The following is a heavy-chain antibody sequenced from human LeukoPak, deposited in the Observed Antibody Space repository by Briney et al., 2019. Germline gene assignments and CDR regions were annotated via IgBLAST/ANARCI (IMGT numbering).Heavy chain of an antibody. CDR1: GGSISSYY. CDR3: ALRWVATDY. J-gene: IGHJ4*02. V-gene: IGHV4-59*12. CDR2: IYYSGST. D-gene: IGHD4-23*01. Sequence: PSETLSLTCTVSGGSISSYYWSWIRQPPGKGLEWIGYIYYSGSTNYNPSLKSRVTISVDTSKNQFSLKLSSVTAADTAVYYCALRWVATDYWGQGTLVTVSS.